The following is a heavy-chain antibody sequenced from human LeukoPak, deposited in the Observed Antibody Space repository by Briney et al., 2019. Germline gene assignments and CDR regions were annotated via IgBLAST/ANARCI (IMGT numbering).Heavy chain of an antibody. CDR1: GYTFSSHG. D-gene: IGHD3-22*01. CDR2: ISYDGSNK. Sequence: PGRSLRLSCAASGYTFSSHGMHWVRQAPGKGLEWVADISYDGSNKYYADSVKGRFTISRDNSKNTLYLQMNSLRAEDTAVYYCARVLSGSWDWFDPWGQGTLVTVSS. J-gene: IGHJ5*02. CDR3: ARVLSGSWDWFDP. V-gene: IGHV3-30*03.